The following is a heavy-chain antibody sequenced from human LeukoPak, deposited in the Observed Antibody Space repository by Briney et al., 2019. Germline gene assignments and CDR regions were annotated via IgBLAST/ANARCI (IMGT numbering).Heavy chain of an antibody. CDR3: ARVYGSALGDAFDI. CDR1: GGSISSYY. Sequence: PSETLSLTCTVSGGSISSYYWSWIRQPPGKGLEWIGYIYYSGSTNYNPSLRSRVTISVDTSMNQFSLKLSSVTAADTAVYYCARVYGSALGDAFDIWGQGTMVTVSS. J-gene: IGHJ3*02. V-gene: IGHV4-59*01. D-gene: IGHD3-10*01. CDR2: IYYSGST.